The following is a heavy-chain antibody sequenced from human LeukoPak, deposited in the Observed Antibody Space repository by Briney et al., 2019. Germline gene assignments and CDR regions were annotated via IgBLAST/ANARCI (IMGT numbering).Heavy chain of an antibody. J-gene: IGHJ4*02. CDR1: GFTYSTYW. V-gene: IGHV3-7*01. D-gene: IGHD2-15*01. CDR3: ARGIVEVVGASDHFDY. CDR2: IKQDGSAE. Sequence: GSLRLSCAASGFTYSTYWMNWVRQAPGKGLEWVANIKQDGSAEFYVDSVKGRVTISRDNAKTSLYLQINSLRADDTALYFCARGIVEVVGASDHFDYWGQGTLITVSS.